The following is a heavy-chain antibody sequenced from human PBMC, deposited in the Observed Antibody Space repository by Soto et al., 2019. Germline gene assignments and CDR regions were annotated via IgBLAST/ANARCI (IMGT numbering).Heavy chain of an antibody. D-gene: IGHD1-26*01. J-gene: IGHJ6*02. CDR3: AMLNSGSYSYHGMDV. CDR1: GFTFSSYA. V-gene: IGHV3-23*01. Sequence: EVQLLESGGDLVQPGGSLRLSCAASGFTFSSYAMNWVRQAPGKGLEWVSAISGSGGNTFYADSVKGRFTISRDNSKNPLFLPMHSLRAEDTAIYYCAMLNSGSYSYHGMDVWGQGTTVTVSS. CDR2: ISGSGGNT.